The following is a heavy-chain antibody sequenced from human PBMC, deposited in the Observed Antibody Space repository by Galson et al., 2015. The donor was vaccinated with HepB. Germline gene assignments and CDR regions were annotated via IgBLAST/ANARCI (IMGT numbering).Heavy chain of an antibody. CDR2: INHSGST. Sequence: ETLSLTCAVYGGSFSGYYWSWIRQPPGKGLEWIGEINHSGSTNYNPSLKSRVTISVDTSKNQFSLKLSSVTAADTAVYYCAWGIAVAGEAFPSDYWGQGTLVTVSP. CDR3: AWGIAVAGEAFPSDY. CDR1: GGSFSGYY. J-gene: IGHJ4*02. D-gene: IGHD6-19*01. V-gene: IGHV4-34*01.